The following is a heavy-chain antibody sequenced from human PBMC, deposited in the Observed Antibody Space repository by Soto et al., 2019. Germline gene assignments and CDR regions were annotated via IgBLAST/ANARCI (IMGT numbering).Heavy chain of an antibody. D-gene: IGHD1-26*01. CDR3: ARVGHITNYRMAV. J-gene: IGHJ6*02. V-gene: IGHV1-69*01. Sequence: QVQLVQSGAEVKKPGSSVKVSCEASGGTFSSYPINWVRQAPGQGLEWMGGIIPFFGTSNYAQKFQGRVTITADDSTSTAYMELRSLRSEDTAVYYCARVGHITNYRMAVWGQGTTVTVSS. CDR2: IIPFFGTS. CDR1: GGTFSSYP.